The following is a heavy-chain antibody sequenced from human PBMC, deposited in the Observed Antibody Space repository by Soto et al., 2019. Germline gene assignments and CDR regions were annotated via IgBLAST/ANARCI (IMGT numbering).Heavy chain of an antibody. J-gene: IGHJ4*02. CDR1: GGSISSSNW. V-gene: IGHV4-4*02. CDR2: IYHSGST. Sequence: SETLSLTCAVSGGSISSSNWGSWVRQPPGKGLEWIGEIYHSGSTNYNPSLKSRVTISVDKSKNQFSLKLSSVTAADTAVYYCARRAGTMVRGVITPFDYWGQGTLVTVS. CDR3: ARRAGTMVRGVITPFDY. D-gene: IGHD3-10*01.